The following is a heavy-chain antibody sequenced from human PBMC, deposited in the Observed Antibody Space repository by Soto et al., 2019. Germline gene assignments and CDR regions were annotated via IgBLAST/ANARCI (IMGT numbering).Heavy chain of an antibody. CDR2: TGGGIGP. CDR3: AKMPDGVNSNSPYC. D-gene: IGHD1-1*01. CDR1: GFPFTNYA. J-gene: IGHJ4*02. V-gene: IGHV3-23*01. Sequence: EVQLLESGGGVVQPGESLKLACAASGFPFTNYAMSWVRQAPGKGLEWVSTTGGGIGPYYADSVKGRFTISRDNPRSILYLEMNSLRAEDTAIYYCAKMPDGVNSNSPYCWGPGTLVTVSS.